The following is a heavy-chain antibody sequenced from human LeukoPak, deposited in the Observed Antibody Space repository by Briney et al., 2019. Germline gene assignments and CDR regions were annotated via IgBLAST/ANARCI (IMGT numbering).Heavy chain of an antibody. J-gene: IGHJ3*02. CDR3: ARLGYCSGGSCLDAFDI. CDR1: GGSISSSSYY. Sequence: SETLSLTCTVSGGSISSSSYYWGWIRQPPGKGLEWSGSIYYSGSTYYNPSLKSRVTISVDTSKNQFSLRLSSVTAADTAVYYCARLGYCSGGSCLDAFDIWGQGTMVTVSS. CDR2: IYYSGST. D-gene: IGHD2-15*01. V-gene: IGHV4-39*01.